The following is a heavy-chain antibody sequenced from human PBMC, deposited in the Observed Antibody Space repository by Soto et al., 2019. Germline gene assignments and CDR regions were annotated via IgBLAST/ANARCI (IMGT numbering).Heavy chain of an antibody. J-gene: IGHJ3*02. CDR3: ESRWSPGRFDT. CDR1: GFPFSRYA. V-gene: IGHV3-23*04. Sequence: EVQLVESGGGLVQPGGPLRLSCVASGFPFSRYAMSWARQAPGKGLEWLSAISGSGDATYYVDSVKGRFTTSRDNSKNSLYLQMSSLRAEDTAVYYCESRWSPGRFDTWGQGTMVTVSS. CDR2: ISGSGDAT.